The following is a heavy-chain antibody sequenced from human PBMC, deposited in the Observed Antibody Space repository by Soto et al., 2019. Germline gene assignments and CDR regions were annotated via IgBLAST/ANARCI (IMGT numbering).Heavy chain of an antibody. CDR3: ARDRWRDSSSSRGVDY. Sequence: PXQXLSLTQAISGDXVSSNSGAWNWIRQSPSRGLEWLGRTYYRSKWYNDYAVSVKSRITINPDTSKNQFSLQLNSVTPEETAVYYCARDRWRDSSSSRGVDYWGQGTLGTVSS. D-gene: IGHD6-6*01. CDR1: GDXVSSNSGA. CDR2: TYYRSKWYN. V-gene: IGHV6-1*01. J-gene: IGHJ4*02.